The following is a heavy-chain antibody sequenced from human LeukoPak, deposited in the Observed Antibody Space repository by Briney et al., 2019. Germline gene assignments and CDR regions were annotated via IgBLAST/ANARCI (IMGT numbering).Heavy chain of an antibody. Sequence: SETLSLTCTVSGDSISSSDNYWGWIRQPPGKGLEWIGSFYYSRNTYYNPSLKSRVTISVDTSKNQLSLTLTSVSAADTAVYYCAGDQGSRRFDFWGQGTLVTVSS. J-gene: IGHJ4*02. CDR1: GDSISSSDNY. D-gene: IGHD3-10*01. CDR3: AGDQGSRRFDF. CDR2: FYYSRNT. V-gene: IGHV4-39*02.